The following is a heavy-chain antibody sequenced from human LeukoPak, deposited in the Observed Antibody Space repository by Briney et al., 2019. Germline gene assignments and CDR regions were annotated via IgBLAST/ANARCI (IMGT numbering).Heavy chain of an antibody. Sequence: SVKVSCKASGGTFSSYAISWVRQAPGQGLEWMGGIIPIFGTANYAQKFQGRVTITADKSTSTAYMELSSLRSEDTAVYYCARGGPSSSHYYYYYMDVWGKGTTVTVSS. V-gene: IGHV1-69*06. CDR3: ARGGPSSSHYYYYYMDV. D-gene: IGHD6-19*01. CDR1: GGTFSSYA. CDR2: IIPIFGTA. J-gene: IGHJ6*03.